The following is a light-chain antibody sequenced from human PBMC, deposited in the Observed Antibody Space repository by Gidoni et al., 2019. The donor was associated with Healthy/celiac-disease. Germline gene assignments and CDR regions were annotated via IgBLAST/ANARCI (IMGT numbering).Light chain of an antibody. CDR1: QDISNY. CDR3: QQYDNLPSPT. Sequence: DIQMTQSPSSLSASVGDRVTITCQASQDISNYLNWYQQKPGKAPKPLIYDASNLETGVPSRFSGSGSGTDFTFTISSLQPEDIATYYCQQYDNLPSPTFGQGTRLEIK. CDR2: DAS. J-gene: IGKJ5*01. V-gene: IGKV1-33*01.